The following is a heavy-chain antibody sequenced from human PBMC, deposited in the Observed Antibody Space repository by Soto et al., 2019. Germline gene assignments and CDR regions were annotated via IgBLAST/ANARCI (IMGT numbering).Heavy chain of an antibody. D-gene: IGHD3-10*01. V-gene: IGHV3-23*01. CDR3: AEVRISSYYMDV. CDR2: ISGSGGSA. J-gene: IGHJ6*03. CDR1: GFPFSNFA. Sequence: GGSLRLSCAGSGFPFSNFAMSWVRQAPGKGLEWVSIISGSGGSAYYVDSVKGRFTISRDNSKNTVYLQMNSLRAEDTAVYYCAEVRISSYYMDVWGQGXTVTVSS.